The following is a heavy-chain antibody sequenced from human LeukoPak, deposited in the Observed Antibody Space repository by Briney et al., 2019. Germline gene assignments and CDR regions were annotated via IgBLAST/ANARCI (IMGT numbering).Heavy chain of an antibody. J-gene: IGHJ4*02. Sequence: GGSLRLSCAASGFTFSNYIINWVRLAPGKGLEWVSSISGSSSYINYADSVKGRLTISRDNAKNSLYLQMNSLRAEDTAVYYCARGGAMVRGVSPLDYWGQGTLVTVSS. CDR3: ARGGAMVRGVSPLDY. V-gene: IGHV3-21*01. D-gene: IGHD3-10*01. CDR2: ISGSSSYI. CDR1: GFTFSNYI.